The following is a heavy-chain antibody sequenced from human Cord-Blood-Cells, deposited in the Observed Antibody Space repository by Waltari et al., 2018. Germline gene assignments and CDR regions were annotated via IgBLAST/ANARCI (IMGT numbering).Heavy chain of an antibody. Sequence: QVQPVQSGAAVKTPGASVKVSRNASGYTSTGNFMHWERPDPGKGLEWMGWINPNSGGTNYAQKFQGRVTMTRDTSISTAYMELSRLRSDDTAVYYCARDPTYYYDSSGYSFDYWGQGTLVTVSS. CDR1: GYTSTGNF. D-gene: IGHD3-22*01. CDR3: ARDPTYYYDSSGYSFDY. CDR2: INPNSGGT. J-gene: IGHJ4*02. V-gene: IGHV1-2*02.